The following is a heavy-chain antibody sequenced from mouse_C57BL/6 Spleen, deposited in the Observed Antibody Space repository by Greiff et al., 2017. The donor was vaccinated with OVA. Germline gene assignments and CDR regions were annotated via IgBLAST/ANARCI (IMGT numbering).Heavy chain of an antibody. Sequence: VQVVESDAELVKPGASVKISCKVSGYTFTDHTIHWMKQRPEQGLEWIGYIYPRDGSTKYNEKFKGKATLTADKSSSTAYMQLNSLTSEDSAVYFCARPFITTVVDYAMDYWGQGTSVTVSS. V-gene: IGHV1-78*01. CDR2: IYPRDGST. D-gene: IGHD1-1*01. CDR3: ARPFITTVVDYAMDY. J-gene: IGHJ4*01. CDR1: GYTFTDHT.